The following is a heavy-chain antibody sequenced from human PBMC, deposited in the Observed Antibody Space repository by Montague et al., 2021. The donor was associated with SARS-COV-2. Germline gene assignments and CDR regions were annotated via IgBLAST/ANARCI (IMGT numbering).Heavy chain of an antibody. V-gene: IGHV4-61*08. Sequence: SETLSPTCTVSGGSVTSGDYYWTWIRQPPGKGLEWTGYIYNTGRTNYNPSLKSRVTISMDTSKNQFSLKVDSVSAADTAVYYCATEMPAYDVFDIWGQGTMVTVSS. CDR2: IYNTGRT. J-gene: IGHJ3*02. D-gene: IGHD2-2*01. CDR1: GGSVTSGDYY. CDR3: ATEMPAYDVFDI.